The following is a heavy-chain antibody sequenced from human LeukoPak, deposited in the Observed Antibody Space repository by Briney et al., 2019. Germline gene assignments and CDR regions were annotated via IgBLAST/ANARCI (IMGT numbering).Heavy chain of an antibody. D-gene: IGHD4-17*01. CDR2: ISSSGGST. V-gene: IGHV3-23*01. J-gene: IGHJ4*02. CDR3: VATVTILDY. CDR1: GFTFSSYA. Sequence: PGGSLRLSCAASGFTFSSYAMSWVRQAPGQGLEWVSAISSSGGSTYYADSVKGRFTISRDNSKNTLYLQMNSLRAEDTAVYYCVATVTILDYWGQGTLVTVSS.